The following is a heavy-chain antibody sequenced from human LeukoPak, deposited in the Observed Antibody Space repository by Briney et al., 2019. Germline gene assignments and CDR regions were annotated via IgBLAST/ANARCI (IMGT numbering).Heavy chain of an antibody. CDR3: ARRYEYSSCYFDY. CDR2: ITSSGDII. D-gene: IGHD6-6*01. V-gene: IGHV3-11*04. J-gene: IGHJ4*02. CDR1: GFTFTDYY. Sequence: GRSLRLSCAASGFTFTDYYMNWIRQAPGKGLEWISYITSSGDIIYYADSVKGRFTISRDNAKNSLYLQMNRLRAEDTAVYYCARRYEYSSCYFDYWGQGTLVTVSS.